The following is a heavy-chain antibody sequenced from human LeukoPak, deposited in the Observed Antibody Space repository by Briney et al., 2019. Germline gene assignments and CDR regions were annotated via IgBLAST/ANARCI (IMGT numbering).Heavy chain of an antibody. CDR1: GYTFTSYD. CDR3: ARGNDYVWGSYRLGGNWFDP. Sequence: ASVKVSCKASGYTFTSYDINWVRQVTGQGLEWMGWMNPNSGNTGYAQKFQGRVTITRNTSISTAYMELSSLRSEDTAVYYCARGNDYVWGSYRLGGNWFDPWGQGTLVTVSS. J-gene: IGHJ5*02. D-gene: IGHD3-16*02. V-gene: IGHV1-8*03. CDR2: MNPNSGNT.